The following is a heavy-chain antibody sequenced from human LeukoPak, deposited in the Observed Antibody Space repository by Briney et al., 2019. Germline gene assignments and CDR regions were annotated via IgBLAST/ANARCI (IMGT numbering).Heavy chain of an antibody. CDR3: ARGRRVVDHGWFEP. CDR1: GGTFSSYA. Sequence: SVKVSCKASGGTFSSYAISWVRQAPGQGLEWMGGIVPIFGTANYAQKFQGRVTITADESTSTAYMELSSLRSEDTAVYYCARGRRVVDHGWFEPRGQGTLVTVSS. D-gene: IGHD3-22*01. J-gene: IGHJ5*02. V-gene: IGHV1-69*13. CDR2: IVPIFGTA.